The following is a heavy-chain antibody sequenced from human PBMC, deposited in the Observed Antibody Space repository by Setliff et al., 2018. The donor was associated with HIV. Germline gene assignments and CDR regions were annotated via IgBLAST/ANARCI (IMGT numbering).Heavy chain of an antibody. Sequence: GASVKVSCKASGYTFTSYGITRVRQAPGQGLEWMGWISGYNGNTDYAQNLQGRVTMTTDTSTSTAYMELRSLRSDDTAVYYCARAYPWGYVDYYYMDVWGKGTTGTVSS. CDR3: ARAYPWGYVDYYYMDV. V-gene: IGHV1-18*01. CDR1: GYTFTSYG. J-gene: IGHJ6*03. D-gene: IGHD3-16*01. CDR2: ISGYNGNT.